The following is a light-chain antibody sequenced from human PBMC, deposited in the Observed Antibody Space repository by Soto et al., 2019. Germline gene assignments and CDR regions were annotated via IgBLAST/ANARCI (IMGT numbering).Light chain of an antibody. V-gene: IGLV2-23*01. CDR3: CSNAVSGTYV. J-gene: IGLJ1*01. CDR2: EGN. Sequence: QSALTQPASVSGSPGQSITISCTGTRSDVSWYQQHPGKAPKLMIYEGNKRPSGFSYRFSGSRSGNTASLTISGLQAEDEADYYCCSNAVSGTYVFGTGTKVTVL. CDR1: RSDV.